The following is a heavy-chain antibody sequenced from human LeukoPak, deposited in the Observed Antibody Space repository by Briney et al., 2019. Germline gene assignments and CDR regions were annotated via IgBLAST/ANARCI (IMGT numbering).Heavy chain of an antibody. Sequence: ASVKVSCMASGYTFTGYYMHWVRQAPGQGLEWMGRINPNSGGTNYAQKFQGRVTMTRDTSISTAYMELSRLRSDDTAVYYCARDRKGMTTVTTLGYWGQGTLVTVSS. CDR3: ARDRKGMTTVTTLGY. D-gene: IGHD4-17*01. V-gene: IGHV1-2*06. CDR2: INPNSGGT. CDR1: GYTFTGYY. J-gene: IGHJ4*02.